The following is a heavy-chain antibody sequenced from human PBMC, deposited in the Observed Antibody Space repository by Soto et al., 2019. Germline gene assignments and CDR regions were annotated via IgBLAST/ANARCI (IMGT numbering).Heavy chain of an antibody. CDR1: GFTFSSYA. CDR2: ISYDGSNK. Sequence: QVQLVESGGGVVQPGRSLRLSCAASGFTFSSYAMHWVRQAPGKGLEWVAVISYDGSNKYYADSVKGRFTISRDNSKNTLYLQMNSLRAEDTAVYCCARDIFTSTVITDYWGQGTLVTVSS. CDR3: ARDIFTSTVITDY. D-gene: IGHD4-17*01. J-gene: IGHJ4*02. V-gene: IGHV3-30-3*01.